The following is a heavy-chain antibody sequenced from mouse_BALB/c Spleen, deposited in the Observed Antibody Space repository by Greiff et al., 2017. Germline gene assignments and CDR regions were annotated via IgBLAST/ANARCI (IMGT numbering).Heavy chain of an antibody. D-gene: IGHD4-1*01. CDR1: GFTFSSYG. Sequence: EVMLVESGGDLVKPGGSLKLSCAASGFTFSSYGMSWVRQTPDKRLEWVATISSGGSYTYYPDSVKGRFTISRDNAKNTLYLQMSSLKSEDTAMYYCASLTPMDYWGQGTSVTVSS. J-gene: IGHJ4*01. CDR2: ISSGGSYT. V-gene: IGHV5-6*02. CDR3: ASLTPMDY.